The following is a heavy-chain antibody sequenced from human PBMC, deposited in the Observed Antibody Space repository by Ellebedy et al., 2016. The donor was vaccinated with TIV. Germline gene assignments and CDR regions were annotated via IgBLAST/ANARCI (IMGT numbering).Heavy chain of an antibody. CDR2: IRSDGTNK. CDR3: ARVATID. V-gene: IGHV3-30*02. J-gene: IGHJ4*02. CDR1: GFTFSDHA. D-gene: IGHD5-24*01. Sequence: GGSLRLSCAASGFTFSDHAVHWVRQAPGKGLEWVTFIRSDGTNKYADSVKGRFTISRDNSKNTLSLQMNSLRGDDTAVYCCARVATIDWGQGTLVTVSS.